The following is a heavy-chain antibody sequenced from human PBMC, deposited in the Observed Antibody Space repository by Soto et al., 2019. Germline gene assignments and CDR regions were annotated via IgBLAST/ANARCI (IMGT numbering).Heavy chain of an antibody. CDR1: GGTFSSYA. Sequence: QVQLVQSGAEVKKPGSSVKVSCKASGGTFSSYAISWVRQAPGQGLEWMGGIIPIFGTANYAQKFQGRVTITADESTSTADMALSSLRSEDTAVYYCARQVGCSGGSCYSRDTYNWFDPWGQGTLVTVSS. D-gene: IGHD2-15*01. CDR2: IIPIFGTA. J-gene: IGHJ5*02. V-gene: IGHV1-69*12. CDR3: ARQVGCSGGSCYSRDTYNWFDP.